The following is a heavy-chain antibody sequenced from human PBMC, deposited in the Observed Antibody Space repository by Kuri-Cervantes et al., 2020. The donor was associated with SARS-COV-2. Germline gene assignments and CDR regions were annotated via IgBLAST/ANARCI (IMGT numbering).Heavy chain of an antibody. J-gene: IGHJ4*02. D-gene: IGHD3-22*01. V-gene: IGHV1-46*01. CDR2: INPSGGST. Sequence: ASVKVSCKASGYTFTSYYMHWVRQAPGQGLEWMGIINPSGGSTSYAQKFQGRVTMTRDTSTSTVYMELSSLRSEDTAVHYCARDVFPAYYYDSSGPTPGMWWGQGTLVTASS. CDR1: GYTFTSYY. CDR3: ARDVFPAYYYDSSGPTPGMW.